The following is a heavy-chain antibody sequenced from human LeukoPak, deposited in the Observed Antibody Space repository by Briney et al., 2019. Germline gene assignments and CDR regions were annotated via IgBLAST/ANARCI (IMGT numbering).Heavy chain of an antibody. CDR3: ARDLGGSYGYGDFDY. CDR2: IKQDGSEK. D-gene: IGHD5-18*01. V-gene: IGHV3-7*03. Sequence: TGGSLRLSCAASGFTFSSYWMSWVRQAPGKGLEWVANIKQDGSEKYYVDSVKGRLTISRDNAKNSLYLQMNSLRAEDTAVYYCARDLGGSYGYGDFDYWGQGTLVTVSS. J-gene: IGHJ4*02. CDR1: GFTFSSYW.